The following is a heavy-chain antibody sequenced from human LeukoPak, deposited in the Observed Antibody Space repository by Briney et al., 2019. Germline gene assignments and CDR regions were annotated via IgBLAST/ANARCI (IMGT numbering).Heavy chain of an antibody. Sequence: SETLSLTSTVSGGSISSYYWSWIRQPPGKGLEWIGYIYYSGSTNYNPSLKSRVTISVDTSKNQFSLKLSSVTAADTAVYYCARGGAKRIVVVPAAHYNWFDPWGQGTLVTVSS. D-gene: IGHD2-2*01. V-gene: IGHV4-59*13. CDR2: IYYSGST. CDR3: ARGGAKRIVVVPAAHYNWFDP. CDR1: GGSISSYY. J-gene: IGHJ5*02.